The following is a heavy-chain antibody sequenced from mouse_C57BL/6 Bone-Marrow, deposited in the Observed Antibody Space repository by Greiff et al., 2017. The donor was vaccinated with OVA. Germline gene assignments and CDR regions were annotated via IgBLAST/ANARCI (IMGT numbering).Heavy chain of an antibody. CDR2: INPNNGGT. V-gene: IGHV1-22*01. CDR1: GYTFTDYN. CDR3: ERGGPLAMDY. Sequence: VQLQQSGPELVKPGASVKMSCKASGYTFTDYNMHWVKQSHGQSLEWIGYINPNNGGTSYNQKFKGKATLTVTKSSSTAYMELRSLTSEDSAVYYCERGGPLAMDYWGQGTSVTVSS. J-gene: IGHJ4*01.